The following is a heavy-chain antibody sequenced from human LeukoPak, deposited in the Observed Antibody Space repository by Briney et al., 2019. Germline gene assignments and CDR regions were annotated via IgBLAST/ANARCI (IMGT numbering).Heavy chain of an antibody. CDR2: IYTSGST. D-gene: IGHD3-22*01. CDR1: GYSLSRVYY. V-gene: IGHV4-4*07. CDR3: ARQGGITMIVVVNQDGFDI. J-gene: IGHJ3*02. Sequence: SETLSLTCTVSGYSLSRVYYWGWLRQPAGEGLEWIGRIYTSGSTHYNPSLRSRDTMPVETSKNQISLKLSPVTAADTAVYYCARQGGITMIVVVNQDGFDIWGQGTMVTVSS.